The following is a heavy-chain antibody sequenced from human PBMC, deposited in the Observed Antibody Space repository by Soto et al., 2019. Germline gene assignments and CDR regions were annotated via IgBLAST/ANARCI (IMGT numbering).Heavy chain of an antibody. D-gene: IGHD6-13*01. J-gene: IGHJ4*02. CDR2: IYYSGST. CDR3: ARGPSHLSSSWYSVDY. V-gene: IGHV4-59*01. Sequence: SETLSLTCTVSGGSISSYYWSWIRQPPGKGLEWIGYIYYSGSTNYNPSLKSRVTISVDTSKNQFSLKLSSVTAADTAVYYCARGPSHLSSSWYSVDYWGQGTLVTVSS. CDR1: GGSISSYY.